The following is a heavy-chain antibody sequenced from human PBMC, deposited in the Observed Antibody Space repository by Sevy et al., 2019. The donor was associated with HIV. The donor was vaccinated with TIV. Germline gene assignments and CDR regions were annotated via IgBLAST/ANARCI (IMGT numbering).Heavy chain of an antibody. CDR3: TSLSGY. V-gene: IGHV3-21*01. CDR2: ISSSTIYI. J-gene: IGHJ4*02. Sequence: GGSLRLSCAASGFTFSGYSMNWVRQAPGKGLEWVSSISSSTIYIYYADSVKGRFTISRDNAKNSLYPQMNSLRADDTAVYYCTSLSGYWGQGTLVTVSS. CDR1: GFTFSGYS.